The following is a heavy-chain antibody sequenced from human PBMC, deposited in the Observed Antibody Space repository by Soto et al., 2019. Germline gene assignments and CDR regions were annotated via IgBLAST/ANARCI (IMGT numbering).Heavy chain of an antibody. V-gene: IGHV4-59*01. CDR3: ARYRREAVAGYTLDN. CDR2: VYNSGST. J-gene: IGHJ4*02. D-gene: IGHD6-13*01. Sequence: LSLTCTVSGGSISSNYWTWIRQPPGKGLEWIGYVYNSGSTNYNPSLKSRVTISEDTSKSQFSMKVNSMTAADTAVYYCARYRREAVAGYTLDNWGQGILVTAPQ. CDR1: GGSISSNY.